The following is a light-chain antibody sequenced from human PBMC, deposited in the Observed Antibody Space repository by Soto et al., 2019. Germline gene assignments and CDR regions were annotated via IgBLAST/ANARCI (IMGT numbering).Light chain of an antibody. CDR1: SSNIGAGYD. J-gene: IGLJ2*01. Sequence: QLVLTQPPSVSGAPGQRVTISCTGSSSNIGAGYDVHWYQQLPGTAPKLLIYGNSNRPSGVPDRFSGSKSGTSASLAITGVQAEDEADYYCQSYDSSLSGPVVFGGGTKLTVL. CDR3: QSYDSSLSGPVV. V-gene: IGLV1-40*01. CDR2: GNS.